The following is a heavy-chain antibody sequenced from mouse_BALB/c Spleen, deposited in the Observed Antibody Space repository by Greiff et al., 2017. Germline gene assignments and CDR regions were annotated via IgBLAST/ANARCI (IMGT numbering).Heavy chain of an antibody. Sequence: VQRVESGPGLVQPSQSLSITCTVSGFSLTSYGVHWVRQSPGKGLEWLGVIWSGGSTDYNAAFISRLSISKDNSKSQVFFKMNSLQADDTAIYYWARTLPAGYFDVWGAGTTVTVSS. V-gene: IGHV2-4-1*01. CDR3: ARTLPAGYFDV. CDR2: IWSGGST. CDR1: GFSLTSYG. J-gene: IGHJ1*01.